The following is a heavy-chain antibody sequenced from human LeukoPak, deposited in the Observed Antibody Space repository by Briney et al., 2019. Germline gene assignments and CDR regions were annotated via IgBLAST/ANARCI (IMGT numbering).Heavy chain of an antibody. V-gene: IGHV3-74*01. J-gene: IGHJ5*02. Sequence: GGSLRLSCAASGFTFNGNWMHWVRQAPGKGLVWVARIKHDGSLTYYADSVKGRFTISRDNAKNTLYLQMNSLRAEDTAVYYCARGNSGYDHWGQGTLVTVSS. D-gene: IGHD5-12*01. CDR3: ARGNSGYDH. CDR1: GFTFNGNW. CDR2: IKHDGSLT.